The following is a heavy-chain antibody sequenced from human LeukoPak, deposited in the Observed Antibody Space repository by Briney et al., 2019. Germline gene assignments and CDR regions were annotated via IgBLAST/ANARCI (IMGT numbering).Heavy chain of an antibody. J-gene: IGHJ3*02. CDR1: GGSISSSSYY. CDR2: IYYSGST. Sequence: SETLSLTCTVSGGSISSSSYYWGWIRQPPGKGLEWIGYIYYSGSTNYNPSLKSRVTISVDTSKNQFSLKLSSVTAADTAVYYCARDCDYAAFDIWGQGTMVTVSS. D-gene: IGHD4-17*01. CDR3: ARDCDYAAFDI. V-gene: IGHV4-61*01.